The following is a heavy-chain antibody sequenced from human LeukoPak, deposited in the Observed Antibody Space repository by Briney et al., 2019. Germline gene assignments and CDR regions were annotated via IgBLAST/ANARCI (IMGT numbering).Heavy chain of an antibody. CDR3: ARGRLSSGWYDD. D-gene: IGHD6-19*01. V-gene: IGHV3-11*06. J-gene: IGHJ4*02. CDR1: GFIFTDYY. CDR2: IDSGSTST. Sequence: GGSLRLSCAASGFIFTDYYMSWVRQAPGKGLEWLSFIDSGSTSTKYADSVKGRFSISRDNAKNTLYLHMNSLRAEDTAVYYCARGRLSSGWYDDWGQGTLVTVSS.